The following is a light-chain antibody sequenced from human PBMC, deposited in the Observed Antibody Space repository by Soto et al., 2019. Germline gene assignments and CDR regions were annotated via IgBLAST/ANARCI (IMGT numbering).Light chain of an antibody. CDR2: DAS. V-gene: IGKV3-15*01. CDR1: QTIDNT. J-gene: IGKJ2*01. Sequence: EIVMTQSPATLSMSPGERATLSCRASQTIDNTLAWYQRKPGQAPRLPIYDASTRATGVPARFSGSGSGTDFNLTISRLQSEDFAVYYCQHYNYWPYTFGQGTKVDIK. CDR3: QHYNYWPYT.